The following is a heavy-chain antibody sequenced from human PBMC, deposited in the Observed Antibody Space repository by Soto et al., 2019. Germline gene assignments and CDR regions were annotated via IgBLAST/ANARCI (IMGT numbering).Heavy chain of an antibody. J-gene: IGHJ4*02. CDR3: ARDSPPVDY. CDR1: GYTFTSYG. CDR2: ISAYNGNT. V-gene: IGHV1-18*01. Sequence: QVQLVQSGAEVKKPGASVKVSCKASGYTFTSYGISWVRQAPGQGLEWMGWISAYNGNTKYAQKLQGRVTMTTDTSTSTAHMELRTLRSDDTAEYYYARDSPPVDYWGQGTLVPVSS.